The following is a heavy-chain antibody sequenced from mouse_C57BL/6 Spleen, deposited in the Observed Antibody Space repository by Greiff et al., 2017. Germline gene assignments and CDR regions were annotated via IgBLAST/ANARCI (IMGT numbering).Heavy chain of an antibody. V-gene: IGHV1-9*01. CDR3: ARFRFYYGSSYDYFDY. CDR2: ILPGSGST. J-gene: IGHJ2*01. Sequence: VQLVESGAELMKPGASVKLSCTATGYTFTGYWIEWVKQRPGHGLEWIGEILPGSGSTNYNEKFKGKATFTADTSSNTAYMQLSSLTTEDSAIYYCARFRFYYGSSYDYFDYWGQGTTLTVSS. CDR1: GYTFTGYW. D-gene: IGHD1-1*01.